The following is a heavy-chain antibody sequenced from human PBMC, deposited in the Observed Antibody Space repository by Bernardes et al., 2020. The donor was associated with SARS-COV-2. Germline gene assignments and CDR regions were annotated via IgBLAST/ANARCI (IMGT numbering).Heavy chain of an antibody. D-gene: IGHD6-19*01. Sequence: SETLSLTCTVSGGSIRSHYWSWVRQVPGNGLEWIGYIYYTGSTHYNPSFKSRVTISVDTSKNQFSLRLSSVTAADTAVYYCARGLQDSSGWYYNWFDPWGQGTLVTVSS. V-gene: IGHV4-59*08. J-gene: IGHJ5*02. CDR2: IYYTGST. CDR3: ARGLQDSSGWYYNWFDP. CDR1: GGSIRSHY.